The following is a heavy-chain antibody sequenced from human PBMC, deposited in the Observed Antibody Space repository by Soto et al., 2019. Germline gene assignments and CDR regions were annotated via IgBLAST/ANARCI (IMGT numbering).Heavy chain of an antibody. J-gene: IGHJ5*02. CDR3: ARDPVSGAIGWFDP. D-gene: IGHD2-15*01. Sequence: ASVKVSCKASGYPFTSYGISWVRQAPGQGLEWMGWISAYNGNTNYAQKLQGRVTMTTDTSTSTAYMELRSLRSDNTAVYYCARDPVSGAIGWFDPWGQGTLVTVSS. CDR1: GYPFTSYG. CDR2: ISAYNGNT. V-gene: IGHV1-18*04.